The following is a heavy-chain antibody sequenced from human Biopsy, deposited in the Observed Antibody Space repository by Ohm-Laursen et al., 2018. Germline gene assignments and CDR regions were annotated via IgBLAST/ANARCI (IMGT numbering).Heavy chain of an antibody. V-gene: IGHV4-38-2*01. CDR2: IFYREST. Sequence: LRLSCAASGFTFSSYAMTWVRQPPGKGLEWIGSIFYRESTHYKPSLKSRVNISVDTSKNQFSLKLNSVTAADTAVYYCARDYDTSGYYYVSWGQGTLVTVSS. CDR1: GFTFSSYA. CDR3: ARDYDTSGYYYVS. D-gene: IGHD3-22*01. J-gene: IGHJ5*02.